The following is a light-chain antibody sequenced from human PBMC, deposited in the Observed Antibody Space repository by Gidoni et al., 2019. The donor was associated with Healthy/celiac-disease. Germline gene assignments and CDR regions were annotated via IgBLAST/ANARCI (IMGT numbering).Light chain of an antibody. V-gene: IGLV2-23*02. CDR3: CSYAGSSTLV. Sequence: QSALTQPASGSGSPGQSITISCPGTSSDVGRYNLVSWYQQHPGKAPKLMIYEVSKRPSGVSNRFSGSKSGNTASLTISGLQAEDEADYYCCSYAGSSTLVFGGGTKLTVL. J-gene: IGLJ2*01. CDR2: EVS. CDR1: SSDVGRYNL.